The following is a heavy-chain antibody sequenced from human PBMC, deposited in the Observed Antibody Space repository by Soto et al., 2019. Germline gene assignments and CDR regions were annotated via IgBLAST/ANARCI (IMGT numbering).Heavy chain of an antibody. CDR3: ASTYSTSWYWFDP. D-gene: IGHD6-13*01. CDR2: IFSNDEK. Sequence: ETLSLTCTVSGGSISTYYWSWIRQPPGKGLEWIGHIFSNDEKSYSTSLKSRLTISKDTSKSQVVLTMTNMNPVGTATYYCASTYSTSWYWFDPWGQGTLVTVSS. V-gene: IGHV2-26*04. J-gene: IGHJ5*02. CDR1: GGSISTYYW.